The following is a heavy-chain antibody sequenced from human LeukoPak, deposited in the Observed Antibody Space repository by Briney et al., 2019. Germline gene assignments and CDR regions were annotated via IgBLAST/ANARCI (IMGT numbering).Heavy chain of an antibody. CDR3: ARTKAVTGTVDWFDP. J-gene: IGHJ5*02. Sequence: ASVKVSCKASGGTFSSYAISWVRRAPGQGLEWMGGIIPIFGTANYAQKFQGRVTITTDESTSTAYMELSSLRSEDTAVYYCARTKAVTGTVDWFDPWGQGTLVTVSS. V-gene: IGHV1-69*05. D-gene: IGHD6-19*01. CDR1: GGTFSSYA. CDR2: IIPIFGTA.